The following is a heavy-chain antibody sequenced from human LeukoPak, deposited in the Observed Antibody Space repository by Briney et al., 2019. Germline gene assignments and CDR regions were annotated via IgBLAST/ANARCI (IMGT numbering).Heavy chain of an antibody. CDR2: IYPGDSDT. CDR3: ASQSGYYNDGALDI. CDR1: GYSFTNYW. J-gene: IGHJ3*02. Sequence: GESLKISCKGSGYSFTNYWIGWVRQMPGKGLEWMGIIYPGDSDTRYGPSFQGQVTISADKSINTAYLQWSSLKASDTAMYYCASQSGYYNDGALDIWGQGTMVTVSS. V-gene: IGHV5-51*01. D-gene: IGHD3-22*01.